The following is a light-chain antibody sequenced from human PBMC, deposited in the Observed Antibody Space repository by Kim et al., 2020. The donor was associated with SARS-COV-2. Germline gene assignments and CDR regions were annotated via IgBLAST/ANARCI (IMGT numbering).Light chain of an antibody. Sequence: SPGERATVSCRASQIVTNTYLAWFQQKPGQAPRLLIYGASRRATGIPDRFSGSGSGTDFTLTISGLEPADFAVYYCHQYGSSPQTFGQGTKVDIK. J-gene: IGKJ1*01. V-gene: IGKV3-20*01. CDR2: GAS. CDR3: HQYGSSPQT. CDR1: QIVTNTY.